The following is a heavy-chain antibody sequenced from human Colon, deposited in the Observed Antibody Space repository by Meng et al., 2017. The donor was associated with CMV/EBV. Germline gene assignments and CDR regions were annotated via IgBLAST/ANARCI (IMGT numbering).Heavy chain of an antibody. Sequence: CRASGGTFSSYTISWVRQAPGQGLEWMGRIIPMLGITNYAQKFQGRVTITADKSTRTAYMELSSLRSEDTAVYYCARDGIDGYNFDYWGQGTLVTVSS. J-gene: IGHJ4*02. V-gene: IGHV1-69*04. CDR2: IIPMLGIT. CDR3: ARDGIDGYNFDY. CDR1: GGTFSSYT. D-gene: IGHD5-24*01.